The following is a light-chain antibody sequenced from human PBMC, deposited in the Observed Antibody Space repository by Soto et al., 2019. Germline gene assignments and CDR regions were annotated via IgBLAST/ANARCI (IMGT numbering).Light chain of an antibody. Sequence: DIQMTQSPSTLSASEGDRVTITCRASQSINSWLAWYQQKPGTAPKLLISKASSLESGVPSRFSGSGSGTEFTLTISSLQPDDFAAYYCQQYNSYGTATFGQGTKVEIK. CDR2: KAS. V-gene: IGKV1-5*03. CDR3: QQYNSYGTAT. CDR1: QSINSW. J-gene: IGKJ1*01.